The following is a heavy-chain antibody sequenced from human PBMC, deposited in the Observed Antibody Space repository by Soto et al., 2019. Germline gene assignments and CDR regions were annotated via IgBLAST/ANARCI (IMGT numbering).Heavy chain of an antibody. J-gene: IGHJ6*02. D-gene: IGHD1-26*01. Sequence: GASVKVSCKASGFTFTSSAVQWVRQARGQRLGWIGWIVVGSGNTNYAQKFQERVTITRDMSTSTAYMELSSLRSEDTAVYYCAADSSPEYSGSYYSLYGMDVWGQGTTVTVSS. V-gene: IGHV1-58*01. CDR1: GFTFTSSA. CDR2: IVVGSGNT. CDR3: AADSSPEYSGSYYSLYGMDV.